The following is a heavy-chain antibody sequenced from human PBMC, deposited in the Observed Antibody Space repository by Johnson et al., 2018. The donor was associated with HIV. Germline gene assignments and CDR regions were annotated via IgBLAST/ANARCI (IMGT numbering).Heavy chain of an antibody. CDR3: VVSSINAFDI. CDR2: INWNGGST. CDR1: GFTFDDYG. V-gene: IGHV3-20*04. J-gene: IGHJ3*02. D-gene: IGHD6-6*01. Sequence: VQLVESGGGVVRPGGSLRLSCAASGFTFDDYGMSWVRQAPGKGLEWVSGINWNGGSTGYADSVKGRFTISGDNSKTTLYLQMTGLRAQDPALYYCVVSSINAFDIWGRGTVVTVSS.